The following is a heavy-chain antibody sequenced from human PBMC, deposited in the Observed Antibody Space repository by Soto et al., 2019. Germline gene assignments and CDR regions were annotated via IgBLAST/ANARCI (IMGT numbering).Heavy chain of an antibody. CDR3: ARDGPSGSYNLDY. Sequence: GASVQVSCKASGYTFTNYYVHWVRQAPGQGPEWMGIINPSGGSTTYTQKFQGRVTMTGDTSTSTVYMELSSLRSEDTAVYYCARDGPSGSYNLDYWGQGTLVTVSS. D-gene: IGHD1-26*01. CDR1: GYTFTNYY. V-gene: IGHV1-46*01. CDR2: INPSGGST. J-gene: IGHJ4*02.